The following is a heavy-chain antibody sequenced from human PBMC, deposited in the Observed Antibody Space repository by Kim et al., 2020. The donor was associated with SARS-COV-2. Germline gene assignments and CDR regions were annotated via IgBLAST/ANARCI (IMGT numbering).Heavy chain of an antibody. J-gene: IGHJ4*02. CDR3: AIVASKLRFLNFEY. D-gene: IGHD3-3*01. Sequence: YADYVKGRFTISRDNSKNTLYLQLNSLRAEDTAVYYCAIVASKLRFLNFEYWGQGTLVTVSP. V-gene: IGHV3-23*01.